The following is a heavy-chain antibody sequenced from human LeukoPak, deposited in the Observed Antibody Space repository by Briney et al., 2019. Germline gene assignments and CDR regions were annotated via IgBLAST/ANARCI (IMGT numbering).Heavy chain of an antibody. Sequence: GGSLRLSCVASGFTFSSYGMHWVRQAPGKGLEWVAVISYDGSNKYYADSVKGRFTISRDNSKNTLYLQMNSLRAEDTAVYYCAKDLKRRITMRKYGMDVWGQGTTVTVSS. V-gene: IGHV3-30*18. CDR2: ISYDGSNK. CDR3: AKDLKRRITMRKYGMDV. J-gene: IGHJ6*02. CDR1: GFTFSSYG. D-gene: IGHD3-22*01.